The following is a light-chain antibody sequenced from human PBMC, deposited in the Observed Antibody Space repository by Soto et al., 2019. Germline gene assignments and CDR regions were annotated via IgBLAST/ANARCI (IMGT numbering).Light chain of an antibody. CDR1: SGHNSYA. V-gene: IGLV4-69*01. CDR3: QTWSTDIRV. Sequence: QAVVTQPPSASASLGASVNLTCTLSSGHNSYAIAWHQQQPEKGPRYLMKLNSDGSHSKGDGIPDRFSGSSSGAERYLTISSLQSEDEADYYCQTWSTDIRVFGGGTKLTVL. CDR2: LNSDGSH. J-gene: IGLJ3*02.